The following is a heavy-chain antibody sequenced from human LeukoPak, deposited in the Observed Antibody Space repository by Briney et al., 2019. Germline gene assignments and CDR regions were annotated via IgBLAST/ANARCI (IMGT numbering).Heavy chain of an antibody. J-gene: IGHJ5*02. CDR1: GFTFRSYG. CDR2: ISYDGSNK. V-gene: IGHV3-30*18. D-gene: IGHD6-6*01. CDR3: AKDLYSSSPDSGPSAQNCFDP. Sequence: PGGSLRLSCAASGFTFRSYGMHWVRQAPGKGLEWVAVISYDGSNKYYEDSVKGRFTISRDNSKNTLYLQMNSLRAEDTAVYYCAKDLYSSSPDSGPSAQNCFDPWGRGTLVTVSS.